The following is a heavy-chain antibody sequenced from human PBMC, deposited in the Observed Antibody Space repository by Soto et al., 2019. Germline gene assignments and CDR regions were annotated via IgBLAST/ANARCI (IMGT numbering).Heavy chain of an antibody. J-gene: IGHJ3*02. Sequence: QVQLVQSGAEVKKPGSSVKVSCKASGGTFSSYAISWVRQAPGQGLEWMGGIIPIFGTANYAQKFQGRVTITADKSTSTAYMELSSLRSEDTAVDYCARSKIPHPPYGAKGAFDIWGQGTMVTVSS. V-gene: IGHV1-69*14. CDR1: GGTFSSYA. CDR3: ARSKIPHPPYGAKGAFDI. CDR2: IIPIFGTA. D-gene: IGHD4-17*01.